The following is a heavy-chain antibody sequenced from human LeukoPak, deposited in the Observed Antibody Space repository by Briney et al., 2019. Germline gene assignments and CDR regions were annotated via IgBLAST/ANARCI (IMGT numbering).Heavy chain of an antibody. CDR1: GYSFTNYW. Sequence: GESLKISCKTSGYSFTNYWISWVRQLPGKGLEWMGRIVPSDSYTNYSPSFQGHVTISADKSISTAYLQWSSLKASDTAMYYCARHLRIGGDYDYWGQGTLVTVSS. J-gene: IGHJ4*02. D-gene: IGHD2-15*01. CDR2: IVPSDSYT. CDR3: ARHLRIGGDYDY. V-gene: IGHV5-10-1*01.